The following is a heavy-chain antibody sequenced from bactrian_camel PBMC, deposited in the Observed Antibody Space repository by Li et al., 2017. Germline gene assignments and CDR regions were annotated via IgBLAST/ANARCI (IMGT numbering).Heavy chain of an antibody. V-gene: IGHV3S1*01. CDR2: IYTGSRST. J-gene: IGHJ6*01. CDR1: GHTYNSNC. D-gene: IGHD3*01. CDR3: AADDSYDCYSAS. Sequence: HVQLVESGGGSVQAGGSLRLSCAASGHTYNSNCMAWFRQAPGKEREGVAIIYTGSRSTYYVDSVKGRFTISRDNAKNTVYLQLNSLKTEDTAVYYCAADDSYDCYSASGGPGTQVTVS.